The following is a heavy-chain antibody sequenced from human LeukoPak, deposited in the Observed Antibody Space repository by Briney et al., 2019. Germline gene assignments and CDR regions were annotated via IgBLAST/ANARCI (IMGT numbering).Heavy chain of an antibody. D-gene: IGHD6-19*01. CDR1: GFTFSSYS. V-gene: IGHV3-21*01. J-gene: IGHJ4*02. CDR3: ARDRAQFIAVAGTVDY. Sequence: GGSLRLSCAASGFTFSSYSMNWVRQAPGKGLEWVSSISSSSSYIYYADSVKGRFTISRDNAKNSLYLQMSSLRAEDTAVYYCARDRAQFIAVAGTVDYWGQGTLVTVSS. CDR2: ISSSSSYI.